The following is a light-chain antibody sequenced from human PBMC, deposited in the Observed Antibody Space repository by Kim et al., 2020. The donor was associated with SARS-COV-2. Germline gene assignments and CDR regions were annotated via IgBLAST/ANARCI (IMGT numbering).Light chain of an antibody. CDR3: QQTYRTPIT. V-gene: IGKV1-39*01. Sequence: APVSDTVTITCRASQSINHYLDWYQQKPGDAPRLVIFAASSLQSGVPSRFTGSGSGTDFTLTISSLQPEDSATYHCQQTYRTPITFGQGTRLEIK. CDR1: QSINHY. J-gene: IGKJ5*01. CDR2: AAS.